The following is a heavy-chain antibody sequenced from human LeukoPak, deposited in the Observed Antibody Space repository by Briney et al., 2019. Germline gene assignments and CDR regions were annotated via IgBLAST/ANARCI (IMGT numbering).Heavy chain of an antibody. J-gene: IGHJ6*03. Sequence: ASVRVSCKPSGYTFTSYGTSWGRPAPEQGLEWMGWISAYKGNTNYGQKLQGRVTKTTVTSTRTAYMELRSLRSDDTAVYYCARGGPYSGSWNYYYYYMDVWGKGTTVNISS. CDR2: ISAYKGNT. CDR1: GYTFTSYG. V-gene: IGHV1-18*01. CDR3: ARGGPYSGSWNYYYYYMDV. D-gene: IGHD1-26*01.